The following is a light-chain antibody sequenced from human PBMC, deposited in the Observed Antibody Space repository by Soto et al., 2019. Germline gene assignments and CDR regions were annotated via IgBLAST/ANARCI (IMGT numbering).Light chain of an antibody. CDR2: DVT. CDR3: SSYTNTVPLGVV. V-gene: IGLV2-14*01. J-gene: IGLJ3*02. Sequence: QSALTQPASVSGSPGQSITISCTGTSSDIGSYNYVSWYQQHPGKAPKFMIYDVTSRPSGVSRRFSGSKSGNTASLTISGLQAEDEADYYCSSYTNTVPLGVVFGGGTKLTVL. CDR1: SSDIGSYNY.